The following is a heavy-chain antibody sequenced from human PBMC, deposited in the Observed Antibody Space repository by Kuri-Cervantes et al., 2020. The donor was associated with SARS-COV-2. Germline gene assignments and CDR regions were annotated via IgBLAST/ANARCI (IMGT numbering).Heavy chain of an antibody. Sequence: LSLTCAVYGGSFSGYYWSWIRQPPGKGLEWIGEINHSGSTNYNPSLKSRVTISVDTSKNQFSLKLSSVTAADTAVYYCARGLYIVVVPAAMWERGEYYYGMDVWGQGTTVTVSS. CDR2: INHSGST. CDR3: ARGLYIVVVPAAMWERGEYYYGMDV. V-gene: IGHV4-34*01. D-gene: IGHD2-2*01. J-gene: IGHJ6*02. CDR1: GGSFSGYY.